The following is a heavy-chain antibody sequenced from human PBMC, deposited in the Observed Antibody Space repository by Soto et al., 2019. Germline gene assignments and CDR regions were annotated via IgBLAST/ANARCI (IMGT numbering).Heavy chain of an antibody. CDR1: GYTFTSYG. J-gene: IGHJ6*03. CDR3: ARFTIFGVVLGYMDV. Sequence: ASVKVSCKASGYTFTSYGISCVRQAPGQGLEWMGWISAYNGNTNYAQKLQGRVTMTTDTSTSTAYMELRSLRSDDTAVYYCARFTIFGVVLGYMDVWGKGTTVTVSS. CDR2: ISAYNGNT. V-gene: IGHV1-18*01. D-gene: IGHD3-3*01.